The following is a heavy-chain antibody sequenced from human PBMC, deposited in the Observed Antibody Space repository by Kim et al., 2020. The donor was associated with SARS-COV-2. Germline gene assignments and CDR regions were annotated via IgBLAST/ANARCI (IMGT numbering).Heavy chain of an antibody. Sequence: SVKVSCKASGGTFSSYAISWVRQAPGQGLEWMGGIIPIFGTANYAQKFQGRVTITADESTSTAYMELSSLRSEDTAVYYCARDLAYSSSWYGDYYYGMDVWGQETTVTVSS. V-gene: IGHV1-69*13. J-gene: IGHJ6*02. D-gene: IGHD6-13*01. CDR1: GGTFSSYA. CDR3: ARDLAYSSSWYGDYYYGMDV. CDR2: IIPIFGTA.